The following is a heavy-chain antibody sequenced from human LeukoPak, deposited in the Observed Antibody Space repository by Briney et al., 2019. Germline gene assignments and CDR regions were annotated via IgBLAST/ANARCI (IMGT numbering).Heavy chain of an antibody. J-gene: IGHJ3*02. D-gene: IGHD5-24*01. CDR3: AKAGVELATISPFDI. CDR1: GFTLSSYW. V-gene: IGHV3-23*01. Sequence: GGSLRLSCAASGFTLSSYWMHWVRQAPGKGLAWVSAISGPAFTTYYADSVKGRFTVSRDNSKETLYLQMNSLTAEDTAVYYCAKAGVELATISPFDIWGQGTMVTVSS. CDR2: ISGPAFTT.